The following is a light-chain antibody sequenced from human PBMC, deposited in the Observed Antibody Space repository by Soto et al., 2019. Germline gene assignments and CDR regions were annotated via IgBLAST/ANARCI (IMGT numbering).Light chain of an antibody. J-gene: IGLJ2*01. CDR2: DNN. CDR1: SSNVGSNY. CDR3: ATWDRSLSVYVL. Sequence: QYVLTQPPSVTAAPGQKVTISCSGRSSNVGSNYVSWYQQLPGTAPKLLIYDNNKRPSGIPDRFSGSKSGTSATLDITGLQTGDEADYYCATWDRSLSVYVLFGGGTKVTVL. V-gene: IGLV1-51*01.